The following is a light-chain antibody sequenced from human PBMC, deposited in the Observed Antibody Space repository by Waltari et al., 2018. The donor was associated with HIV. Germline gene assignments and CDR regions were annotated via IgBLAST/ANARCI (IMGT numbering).Light chain of an antibody. Sequence: QSALTQPPSASGSPGQSVNMSCTGATRAIHDYNFISWYQQYSAKAPKLIIFEVTKRASGVPDRFSGSRSGNTASLIVSGLQAEDEADYFCSSFAGSNKLFGGGTKLTVL. V-gene: IGLV2-8*01. J-gene: IGLJ2*01. CDR2: EVT. CDR1: TRAIHDYNF. CDR3: SSFAGSNKL.